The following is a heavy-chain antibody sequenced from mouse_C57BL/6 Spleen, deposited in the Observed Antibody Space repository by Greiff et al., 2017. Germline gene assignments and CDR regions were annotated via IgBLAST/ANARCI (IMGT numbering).Heavy chain of an antibody. CDR2: IHPNSGST. V-gene: IGHV1-64*01. CDR1: GYTFTSYW. Sequence: QVQLQPPGAELVKPGASVKLSCKASGYTFTSYWMHWVKQRPGQGLEWIGMIHPNSGSTNYNEKFKSKATLTVDKSSSTAYMQLSSLTSEDSAVYYCARSGGGVDWYFDVWGTGTTVTVSS. J-gene: IGHJ1*03. CDR3: ARSGGGVDWYFDV. D-gene: IGHD1-1*02.